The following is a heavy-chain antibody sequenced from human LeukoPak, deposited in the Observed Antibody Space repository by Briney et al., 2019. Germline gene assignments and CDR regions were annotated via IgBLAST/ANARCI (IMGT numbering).Heavy chain of an antibody. CDR3: ALLAVASDFDY. CDR2: IGSSGTTI. CDR1: GFPFSIYE. D-gene: IGHD6-19*01. V-gene: IGHV3-48*03. J-gene: IGHJ4*02. Sequence: GGSLRLSCAVSGFPFSIYEMNWVRQAPGKGLEWASNIGSSGTTIYYADSVKGRFSISRDNAKSSLYLQMNSLRVEDTAVYYCALLAVASDFDYWGQGALVTVSS.